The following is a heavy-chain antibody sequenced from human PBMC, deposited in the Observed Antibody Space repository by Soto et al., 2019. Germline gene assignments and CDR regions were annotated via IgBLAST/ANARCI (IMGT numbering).Heavy chain of an antibody. CDR1: GGSISSGGYS. CDR3: ARTPDI. J-gene: IGHJ3*02. V-gene: IGHV4-30-2*01. Sequence: SETLSLTCADSGGSISSGGYSWSWIRQPPGKGLEWIGYIYHSGSTYYNPSLKSRVTISEDRSKNQFSLKLSSVTAADTAVYYCARTPDIWGQGTMVT. CDR2: IYHSGST.